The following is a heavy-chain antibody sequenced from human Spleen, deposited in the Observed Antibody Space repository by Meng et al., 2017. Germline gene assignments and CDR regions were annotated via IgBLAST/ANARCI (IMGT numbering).Heavy chain of an antibody. D-gene: IGHD2-21*01. CDR2: IYYSGST. V-gene: IGHV4-30-4*01. Sequence: QVQLQESGPGLVKPSQTLSLTCTVSGGSISSGDSYWSWIRQPLGKGLEWIAYIYYSGSTYCNPSLKSRLTISVDTSKNQFSLKLTSVTAADTAVYYCASFDHIPRRNYFDYWGQGTLVTVSS. CDR1: GGSISSGDSY. CDR3: ASFDHIPRRNYFDY. J-gene: IGHJ4*02.